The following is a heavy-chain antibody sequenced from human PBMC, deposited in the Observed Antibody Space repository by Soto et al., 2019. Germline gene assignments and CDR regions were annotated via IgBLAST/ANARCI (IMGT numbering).Heavy chain of an antibody. CDR1: GGSISSYY. J-gene: IGHJ4*02. CDR2: IYYSGST. D-gene: IGHD5-18*01. Sequence: QVQLQESGPGLVKPSETLSLTCTVSGGSISSYYWSWIRQPPVKGLEWIGYIYYSGSTNYNPSLKSRVTISVDTSKNQFALKLSSVTAADTAVYYWARDRGTAMVFDYWGQGTLVTVSS. V-gene: IGHV4-59*01. CDR3: ARDRGTAMVFDY.